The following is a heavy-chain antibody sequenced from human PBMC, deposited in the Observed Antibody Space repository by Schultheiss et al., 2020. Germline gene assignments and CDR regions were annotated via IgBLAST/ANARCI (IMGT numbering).Heavy chain of an antibody. CDR3: ARIIGQWLVGMDV. Sequence: LSLTCAASGFTFSSYAMHWVRQAPGKGLEWVAVISYDGSNKYYADSVKGRFTISRDNSKNTLYLQMNSLRAEDTAVYYCARIIGQWLVGMDVWGQGTTVTVSS. CDR1: GFTFSSYA. V-gene: IGHV3-30-3*01. D-gene: IGHD6-19*01. J-gene: IGHJ6*02. CDR2: ISYDGSNK.